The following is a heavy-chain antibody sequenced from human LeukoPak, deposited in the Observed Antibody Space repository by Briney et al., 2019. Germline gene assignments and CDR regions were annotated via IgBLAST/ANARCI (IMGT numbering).Heavy chain of an antibody. CDR2: IYHSGST. CDR3: ARRGATHPYYFDY. V-gene: IGHV4-39*01. D-gene: IGHD1-26*01. J-gene: IGHJ4*02. Sequence: SETLSLTCTVSGGSISSSSYYWRWIRQPPGKGLEWIGSIYHSGSTYYNPSLKSRVTISVDTSKNQLSLKLSSVTAADTAVYYCARRGATHPYYFDYWGQGTLVTVSS. CDR1: GGSISSSSYY.